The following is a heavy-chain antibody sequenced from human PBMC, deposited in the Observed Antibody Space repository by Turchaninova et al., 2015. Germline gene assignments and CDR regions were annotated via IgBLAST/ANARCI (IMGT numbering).Heavy chain of an antibody. D-gene: IGHD5-18*01. V-gene: IGHV4-59*01. CDR2: IDYSGST. CDR3: ARAGIQDSFDI. J-gene: IGHJ3*02. Sequence: QVQLQASGPGLVQPSATLSLTCTVPGVPISSSPWNWRRQPPGKGLEWIGFIDYSGSTNDNPSLKSRLTISVDTSRNQFSLNLASVTAADTAVYYCARAGIQDSFDIWGQGTMVTVSS. CDR1: GVPISSSP.